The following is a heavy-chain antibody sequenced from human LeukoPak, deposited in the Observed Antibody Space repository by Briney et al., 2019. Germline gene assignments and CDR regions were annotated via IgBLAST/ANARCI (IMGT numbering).Heavy chain of an antibody. CDR2: ISWNSGTI. CDR1: GFTFDDYA. V-gene: IGHV3-9*01. J-gene: IGHJ4*02. CDR3: AKDSGSRSFYFDF. Sequence: GRSLRLSCAASGFTFDDYAMHWVRHAPGKGLEWVSGISWNSGTIAYADSVKGRFTISRDNAKNSLYLQMNSLRAEDTALYYCAKDSGSRSFYFDFWGQGTLVTVSS. D-gene: IGHD1-26*01.